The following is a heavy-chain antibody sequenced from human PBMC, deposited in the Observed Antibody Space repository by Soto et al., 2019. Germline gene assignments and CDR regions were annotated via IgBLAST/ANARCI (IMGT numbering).Heavy chain of an antibody. CDR3: TIVANDH. V-gene: IGHV3-23*01. J-gene: IGHJ4*02. CDR1: EFTFSSFA. Sequence: EMQLLESGGGLVQPGGSLRLSCAASEFTFSSFAMTWVRQAPGKGLEWVSSVSGSGGRTSYADSVKGRVTIARDNSNNTLYLQINSLRAEDTAVYYCTIVANDHWGQGTLVIVSS. CDR2: VSGSGGRT. D-gene: IGHD5-12*01.